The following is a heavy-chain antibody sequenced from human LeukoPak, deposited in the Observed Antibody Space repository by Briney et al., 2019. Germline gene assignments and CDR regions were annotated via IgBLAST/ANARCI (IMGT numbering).Heavy chain of an antibody. CDR3: ARVLVGPLGMEWWVFDI. D-gene: IGHD3-3*01. V-gene: IGHV4-61*02. CDR2: IYTSGST. J-gene: IGHJ3*02. Sequence: SQTLSLTCTVSGGFISSGSYYWSWIRQPAGKGLEWIGRIYTSGSTNYNPSLKSRVTISVDTSKNQFSLKLSSVTAADTAVYYCARVLVGPLGMEWWVFDIWGQGTMVTVSS. CDR1: GGFISSGSYY.